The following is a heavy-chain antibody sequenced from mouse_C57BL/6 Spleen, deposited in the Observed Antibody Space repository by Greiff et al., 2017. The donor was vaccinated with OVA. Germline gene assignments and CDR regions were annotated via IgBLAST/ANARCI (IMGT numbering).Heavy chain of an antibody. CDR3: ARTRAAQARGDY. CDR1: GYTFTSYW. D-gene: IGHD3-2*02. Sequence: QVQLQQPGAELVKPGASVKLSCKASGYTFTSYWMQWVKQRPGQGLEWIGEIDPSDSYTNYNQKFKGKATLTVDTSSSTAYMQLSSLTSEDSAVYYCARTRAAQARGDYWGQGTTLTVSS. V-gene: IGHV1-50*01. CDR2: IDPSDSYT. J-gene: IGHJ2*01.